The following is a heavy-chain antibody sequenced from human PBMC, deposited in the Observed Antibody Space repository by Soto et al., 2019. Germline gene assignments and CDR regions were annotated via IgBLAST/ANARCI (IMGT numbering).Heavy chain of an antibody. CDR2: INHSGTT. V-gene: IGHV4-34*01. J-gene: IGHJ4*02. D-gene: IGHD3-3*01. Sequence: QVHLQQWGAGLLKPSDTLSLTCAVYGGSFSGDYWSWIRQPPGKGLEWIGEINHSGTTNYNPSLKSRVTISGETSKNQFSLKLSFVTAADTAVYFCANTYYNFWSGFYRGYYFDFWGQGTLVSVSS. CDR3: ANTYYNFWSGFYRGYYFDF. CDR1: GGSFSGDY.